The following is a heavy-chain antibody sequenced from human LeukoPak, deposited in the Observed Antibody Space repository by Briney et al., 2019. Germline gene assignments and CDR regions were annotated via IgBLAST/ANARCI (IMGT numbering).Heavy chain of an antibody. J-gene: IGHJ5*02. CDR2: INSDGSST. D-gene: IGHD2-2*01. CDR1: GFTFSSYW. Sequence: GGSLRLSCAASGFTFSSYWMHWVRQAPGKGLVWVSRINSDGSSTSYADSVKGRFTISRDNAKNTLYLQMNSLRAEDTAVYYCAKSPEGYCSSTSCYRQWFDPWGQGTLVTVSS. CDR3: AKSPEGYCSSTSCYRQWFDP. V-gene: IGHV3-74*01.